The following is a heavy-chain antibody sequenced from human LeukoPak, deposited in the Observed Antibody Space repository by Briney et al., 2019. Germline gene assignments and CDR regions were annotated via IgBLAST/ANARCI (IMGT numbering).Heavy chain of an antibody. CDR3: ATVVPAATEGVNWFDP. Sequence: ASVKVSCKASGYTFTSYGISWVRQAPGQGLEWMGWNSAYNGNTNYAQKLQGRVTMTTDTSTSTAYMELRSLRSDDTAVYYCATVVPAATEGVNWFDPWGQGTLVTVSS. J-gene: IGHJ5*02. V-gene: IGHV1-18*01. CDR2: NSAYNGNT. CDR1: GYTFTSYG. D-gene: IGHD2-2*01.